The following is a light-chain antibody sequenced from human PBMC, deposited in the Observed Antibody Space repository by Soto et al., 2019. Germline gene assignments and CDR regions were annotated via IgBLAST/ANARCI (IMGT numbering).Light chain of an antibody. Sequence: DIQMTQSPSSLSASVGDRVTLTCQASQDISNYLNWYQQKPGQAPKLLTYDSSALETGVPSRFSGSGSATDFTLTISSLQPEDFATYYCQQYDDLPLTFGGGTKVE. J-gene: IGKJ4*01. CDR1: QDISNY. CDR2: DSS. CDR3: QQYDDLPLT. V-gene: IGKV1-33*01.